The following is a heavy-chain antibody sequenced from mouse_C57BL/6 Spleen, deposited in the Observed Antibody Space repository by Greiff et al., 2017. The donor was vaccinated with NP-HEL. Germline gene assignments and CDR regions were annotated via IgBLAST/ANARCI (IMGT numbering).Heavy chain of an antibody. V-gene: IGHV1-82*01. CDR2: IYPGDGDT. J-gene: IGHJ2*01. CDR3: AREGIYYYGSSSYFDY. Sequence: QVQLQQSGPELVKPGASVKISCKASGYAFSSSWMNWVKQRPGKGLEWIGRIYPGDGDTNYNGKFKGKATLTADKSSSTAYMQLSSLTYEDSAVYFCAREGIYYYGSSSYFDYWGQGTTLTVSS. CDR1: GYAFSSSW. D-gene: IGHD1-1*01.